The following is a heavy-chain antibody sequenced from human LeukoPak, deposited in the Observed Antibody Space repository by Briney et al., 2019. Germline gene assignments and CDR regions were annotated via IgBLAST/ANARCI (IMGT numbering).Heavy chain of an antibody. D-gene: IGHD3-10*01. Sequence: GASVKVSCKASGYTFTSYYMHWVRQAPGQGLEWMGIINPSGGSTSYAQKFQGRVTVTRDTSTSTVYMELSSLRSEDTAVYYCAASSITMASSRSSWFDPWGQGTLVTVSS. CDR1: GYTFTSYY. CDR2: INPSGGST. CDR3: AASSITMASSRSSWFDP. J-gene: IGHJ5*02. V-gene: IGHV1-46*01.